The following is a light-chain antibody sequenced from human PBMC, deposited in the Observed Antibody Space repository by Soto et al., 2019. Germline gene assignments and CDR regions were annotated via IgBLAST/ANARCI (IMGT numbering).Light chain of an antibody. CDR2: DAS. CDR3: QQYNSYRWT. V-gene: IGKV1-5*01. Sequence: IQMTQSPSTLSSSLVDRVTITCRASQSISSWLAWYQQKPGKAPKLLIYDASSLESGVPSRFSGSGSGTEFTLTISSLQPDDFATYYCQQYNSYRWTFGQGTKV. CDR1: QSISSW. J-gene: IGKJ1*01.